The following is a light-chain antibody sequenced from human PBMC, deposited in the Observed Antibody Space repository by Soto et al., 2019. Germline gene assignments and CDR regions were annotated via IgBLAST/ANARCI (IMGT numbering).Light chain of an antibody. V-gene: IGKV3-20*01. CDR2: DAS. Sequence: DIVLTQSPGTLSFSPGERSTLSCRSSQSVGSIYLAWYQQKPGQAPRLLIHDASSRATGIPDRFSGGGSGTDFTLTISRLEPEDFAVYYCQQFSSYPLTFGGGTKVDIK. J-gene: IGKJ4*01. CDR3: QQFSSYPLT. CDR1: QSVGSIY.